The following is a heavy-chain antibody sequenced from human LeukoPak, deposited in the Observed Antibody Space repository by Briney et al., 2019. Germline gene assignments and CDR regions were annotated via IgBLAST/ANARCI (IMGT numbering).Heavy chain of an antibody. V-gene: IGHV4-39*07. D-gene: IGHD5-18*01. CDR1: GGSISSSSYY. J-gene: IGHJ4*02. CDR2: IYYSGST. CDR3: ARNKRIQLWSIDY. Sequence: PSETLSLTCTVSGGSISSSSYYWGWIRQPPGKGLEWIGSIYYSGSTYYNPSLKSRVTISVDTSKNQFSLKLSSVTAADTAVYYCARNKRIQLWSIDYRGQGTLVTVSS.